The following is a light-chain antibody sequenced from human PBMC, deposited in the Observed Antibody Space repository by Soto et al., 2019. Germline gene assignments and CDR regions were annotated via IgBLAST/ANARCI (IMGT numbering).Light chain of an antibody. J-gene: IGKJ4*01. CDR1: ESVSSSY. Sequence: IVLTHSACTLSLSTGERATLSCRASESVSSSYLASSQQKPGQAPRLLIYGASSRATGIPDRFSGSGSGTDFTLTISRLEPEDVAVYYCQQYGSPPLTFGGGTKVDI. V-gene: IGKV3-20*01. CDR3: QQYGSPPLT. CDR2: GAS.